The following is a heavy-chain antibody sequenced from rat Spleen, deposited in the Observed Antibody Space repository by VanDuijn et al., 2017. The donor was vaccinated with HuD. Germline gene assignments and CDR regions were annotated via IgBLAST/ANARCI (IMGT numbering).Heavy chain of an antibody. J-gene: IGHJ3*01. Sequence: EVQLVESDGGLVQPGKSLKLSCAASGFTFSDYYMAWVRQAPTKGLEWVATISSDGGRNFYRDSVKGRFTISRDNERSTLYLQMFSLRPEDTATFYCARGYHYGCPTFAYWGQGTLGTVSA. CDR2: ISSDGGRN. CDR3: ARGYHYGCPTFAY. D-gene: IGHD1-4*01. V-gene: IGHV5-7*01. CDR1: GFTFSDYY.